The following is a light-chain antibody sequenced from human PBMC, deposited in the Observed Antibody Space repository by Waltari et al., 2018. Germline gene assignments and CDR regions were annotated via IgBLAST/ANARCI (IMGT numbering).Light chain of an antibody. CDR1: TSNIGNNY. CDR3: GTWDTSLSVVYV. Sequence: QSVLTQPPSVSAAPGQRVTISCSGSTSNIGNNYVSWYQQLPGTAPKLLIYDNDRRPSGIPDRFSGSKSGTSATLGITGLQTGDEADYYCGTWDTSLSVVYVFGTGTQFTVL. J-gene: IGLJ1*01. V-gene: IGLV1-51*01. CDR2: DND.